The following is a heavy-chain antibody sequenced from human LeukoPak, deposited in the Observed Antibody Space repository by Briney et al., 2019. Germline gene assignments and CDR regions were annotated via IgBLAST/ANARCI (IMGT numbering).Heavy chain of an antibody. CDR3: AVITMVRGVIRNWFDP. Sequence: ASVKLFCKVSRYTHTELSMHWVRQAPGKGLEWMGGFDPEDGETIYAQKFQGRVTMTEDTSTDTAYMELSSLRCEDTAVYYCAVITMVRGVIRNWFDPWGQGTLVTVSS. D-gene: IGHD3-10*01. CDR1: RYTHTELS. J-gene: IGHJ5*02. CDR2: FDPEDGET. V-gene: IGHV1-24*01.